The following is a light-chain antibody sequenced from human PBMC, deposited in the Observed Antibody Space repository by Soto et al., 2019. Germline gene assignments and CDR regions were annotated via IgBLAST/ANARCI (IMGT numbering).Light chain of an antibody. CDR3: AEWDDSLNGVV. V-gene: IGLV1-44*01. CDR1: TSNIGSNT. J-gene: IGLJ2*01. Sequence: QSVLTQPPSASGTPGQRVTISCSGSTSNIGSNTVNWYHHLPGTAPKLLIYGHNQRPSGVPDRFSGSRSGTSASLAISGLQFDDEADYYCAEWDDSLNGVVFGGGTKLTVL. CDR2: GHN.